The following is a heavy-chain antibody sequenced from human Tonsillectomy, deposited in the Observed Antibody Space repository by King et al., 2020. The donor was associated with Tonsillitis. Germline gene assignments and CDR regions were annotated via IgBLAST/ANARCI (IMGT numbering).Heavy chain of an antibody. Sequence: VQLVESGGGVVQPGRSLRLSCAASGFTFNTYAMHWVRQAPGKGLEWVAVISSDGNIQYYADSVKGRLTISRDNSKNTLYLQMDSLRAEDTAVYYCARRGELLWIGELYYFFDYWGQGTLVTVSS. CDR1: GFTFNTYA. CDR3: ARRGELLWIGELYYFFDY. D-gene: IGHD3-10*01. V-gene: IGHV3-30*04. J-gene: IGHJ4*02. CDR2: ISSDGNIQ.